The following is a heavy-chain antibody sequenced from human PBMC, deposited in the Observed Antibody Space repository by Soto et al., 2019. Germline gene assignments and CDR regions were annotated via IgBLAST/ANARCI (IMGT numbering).Heavy chain of an antibody. V-gene: IGHV3-9*01. CDR3: AKDLGASGPCDS. J-gene: IGHJ4*02. D-gene: IGHD1-26*01. CDR1: GFTFDDYA. CDR2: ISWNSGSI. Sequence: EVQLVESGGGLVQPGRSLRLSCAASGFTFDDYAMHWVRQAPGKGLEWVSGISWNSGSIGYADSVKGRFTISRDNAKNSLYLQMNSLRAEDTALYYCAKDLGASGPCDSCGQGTLVTVSS.